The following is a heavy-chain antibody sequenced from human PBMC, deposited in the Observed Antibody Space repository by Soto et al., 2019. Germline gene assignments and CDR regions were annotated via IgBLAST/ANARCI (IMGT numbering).Heavy chain of an antibody. CDR3: ARALYSSGWTDFDY. Sequence: PSETLSLTCTVSGGSISSYYWSWIRQPPGKGLEWIGYIYYSGSTNYNPSLKSRVTISVDTSKNQFSLKLGSVTAADTAVYYCARALYSSGWTDFDYWGQGTLVTVSS. CDR2: IYYSGST. V-gene: IGHV4-59*08. J-gene: IGHJ4*02. CDR1: GGSISSYY. D-gene: IGHD6-19*01.